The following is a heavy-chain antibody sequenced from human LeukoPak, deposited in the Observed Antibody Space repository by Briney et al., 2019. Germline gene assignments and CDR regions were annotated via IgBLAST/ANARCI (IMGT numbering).Heavy chain of an antibody. V-gene: IGHV3-66*01. D-gene: IGHD2-2*01. Sequence: PGGSLRLSCAASGFILSDHYMGWVRQAPGKGLEGGSVIYSGGSTYYAHSVKGTFTISRDNSKNTLYLQMNSLRAEDTAVYYCAREIVVVPAAAYYYGMDVWGQGTTVTVSS. CDR3: AREIVVVPAAAYYYGMDV. CDR1: GFILSDHY. CDR2: IYSGGST. J-gene: IGHJ6*02.